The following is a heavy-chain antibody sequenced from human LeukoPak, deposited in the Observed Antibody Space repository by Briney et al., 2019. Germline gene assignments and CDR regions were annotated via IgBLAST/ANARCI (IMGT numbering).Heavy chain of an antibody. D-gene: IGHD6-13*01. V-gene: IGHV3-7*01. CDR2: IKQDGSEK. Sequence: GGSLRLSCAVSGFTFGDYAMSWVRQAPGKGLEWVANIKQDGSEKYYVDSVKGRFTISRDNAKNSLYLQMNSLRAEDTAVYYCARTAAAGYYYYYMDVWGKGTTVTVSS. CDR1: GFTFGDYA. CDR3: ARTAAAGYYYYYMDV. J-gene: IGHJ6*03.